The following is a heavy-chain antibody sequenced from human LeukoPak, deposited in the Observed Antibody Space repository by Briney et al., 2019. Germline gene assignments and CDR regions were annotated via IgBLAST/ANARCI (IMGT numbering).Heavy chain of an antibody. V-gene: IGHV3-30*04. Sequence: PGGSLRLSCAASGFTFSSYAMHWVRQAPGKGLEWVAVISYDGSNKYYADSVKGRFTISRDNSKNTVYLQMNSLRAEDTAVYYSAKDRIVGATGVGYFDYWGQGTLVTVSS. CDR3: AKDRIVGATGVGYFDY. D-gene: IGHD1-26*01. CDR2: ISYDGSNK. CDR1: GFTFSSYA. J-gene: IGHJ4*02.